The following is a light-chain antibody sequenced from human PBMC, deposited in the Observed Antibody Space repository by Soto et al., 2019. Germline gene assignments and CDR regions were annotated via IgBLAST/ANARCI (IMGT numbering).Light chain of an antibody. CDR1: SSDVGGYNY. V-gene: IGLV2-14*01. CDR2: EGS. Sequence: QSVLTQPASVSGSPGQSITISCTGTSSDVGGYNYVSWYQQHPGKAPKLMIYEGSNRPSGVSNRFSGSKSGNTASLTISGLQAEDEDDYYCSSYTSSSTIGVFGTGTKLTVL. J-gene: IGLJ1*01. CDR3: SSYTSSSTIGV.